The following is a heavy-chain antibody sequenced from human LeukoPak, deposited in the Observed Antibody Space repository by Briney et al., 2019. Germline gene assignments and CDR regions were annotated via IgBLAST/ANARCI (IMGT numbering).Heavy chain of an antibody. CDR1: GFTFSSYS. CDR3: ARTINFDFWSGYYGAFDI. CDR2: ISGRSTTI. J-gene: IGHJ3*02. Sequence: GGSLRLSCEASGFTFSSYSMNWVRQAPGKGLEWVSFISGRSTTIYYADSVKGRFTISRDNARNSLPLQMNSLRTEDTAVYYCARTINFDFWSGYYGAFDIWGQGTMVTVSS. D-gene: IGHD3-3*01. V-gene: IGHV3-48*01.